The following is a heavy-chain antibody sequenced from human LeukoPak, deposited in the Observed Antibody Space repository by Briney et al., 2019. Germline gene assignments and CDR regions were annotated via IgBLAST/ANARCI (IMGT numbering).Heavy chain of an antibody. D-gene: IGHD1-26*01. CDR1: GGSISSYY. Sequence: SSETLSLTCTVSGGSISSYYWGWIRQPPGKGLEWIGSIYYSGSTYYNPSLKSRVTISVDTSKNQFSLKLSSVTAADTAVYYCARFNSGSYQHYFDYWGQGTLVTVSS. J-gene: IGHJ4*02. CDR3: ARFNSGSYQHYFDY. CDR2: IYYSGST. V-gene: IGHV4-39*07.